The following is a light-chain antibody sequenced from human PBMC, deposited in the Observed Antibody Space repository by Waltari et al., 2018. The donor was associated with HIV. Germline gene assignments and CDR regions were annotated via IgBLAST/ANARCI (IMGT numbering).Light chain of an antibody. V-gene: IGKV3-20*01. Sequence: EIVLTQSPGPRSLSPGERATLSCRASQSVTSSVLSWYQQKPGQAPRLLIYGASSRATGIPDRFSGGGSGTDFTLTISRLEPEDFAVYYCQQYGSSPLTFGGGTKVDIK. CDR3: QQYGSSPLT. CDR1: QSVTSSV. CDR2: GAS. J-gene: IGKJ4*01.